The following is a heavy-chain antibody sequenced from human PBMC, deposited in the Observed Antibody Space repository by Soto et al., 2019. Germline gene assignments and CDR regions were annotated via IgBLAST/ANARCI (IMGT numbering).Heavy chain of an antibody. D-gene: IGHD3-16*01. J-gene: IGHJ4*02. CDR2: LSSSGTI. Sequence: PGGSLRLSCAASGFTFSNYAMSWVRQAPGKGLEWVSTLSSSGTIHYADSVRGRFTISRDNAKNTLYLQMNSLRAEDTAVYYCARVYDYIWGSHPLDFDYWGQGTLVTVSS. V-gene: IGHV3-23*01. CDR1: GFTFSNYA. CDR3: ARVYDYIWGSHPLDFDY.